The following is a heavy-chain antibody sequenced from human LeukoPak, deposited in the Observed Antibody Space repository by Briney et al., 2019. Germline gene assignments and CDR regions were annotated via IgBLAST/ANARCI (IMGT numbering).Heavy chain of an antibody. CDR3: ARTLRGKLYWYFDL. J-gene: IGHJ2*01. D-gene: IGHD3-16*01. CDR1: GYSISSGYY. CDR2: IYHSGST. Sequence: SETLSLTCTVSGYSISSGYYWGWIRQPPGKGLEWIGSIYHSGSTYYNPSLKSRVTISVDTSKNQFSLKLSSVTAADTAVYYCARTLRGKLYWYFDLWGRGTLVTVSS. V-gene: IGHV4-38-2*02.